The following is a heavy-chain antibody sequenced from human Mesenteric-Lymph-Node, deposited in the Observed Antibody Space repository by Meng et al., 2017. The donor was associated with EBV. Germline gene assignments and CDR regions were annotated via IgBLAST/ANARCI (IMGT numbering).Heavy chain of an antibody. CDR1: GGTFSGYS. D-gene: IGHD4-17*01. V-gene: IGHV4-34*01. Sequence: EQPQRWGAGLVKRSEILSLPCAVYGGTFSGYSWTWIPQPPGKGPEWIGEINQSGSTNYSPSLKSRVTISVDTSKTQFSLNLRSVTAADTAVYYCARGPPTLTSYVYFDYWGQGILVTVPS. CDR2: INQSGST. CDR3: ARGPPTLTSYVYFDY. J-gene: IGHJ4*02.